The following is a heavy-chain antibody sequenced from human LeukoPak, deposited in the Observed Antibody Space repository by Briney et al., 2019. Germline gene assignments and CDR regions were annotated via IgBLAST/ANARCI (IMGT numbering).Heavy chain of an antibody. CDR1: GFTVSSNY. D-gene: IGHD6-19*01. J-gene: IGHJ3*02. CDR3: AKIAVAGHDAFDI. V-gene: IGHV3-53*05. CDR2: IYSGGST. Sequence: GGSLRLSCAASGFTVSSNYMSWVRQAPGKGLEWVSVIYSGGSTYYADSVKGRFTISRDNSKNTLYLQMNSLRAEDTAVYYCAKIAVAGHDAFDIWGQGTMVTVSS.